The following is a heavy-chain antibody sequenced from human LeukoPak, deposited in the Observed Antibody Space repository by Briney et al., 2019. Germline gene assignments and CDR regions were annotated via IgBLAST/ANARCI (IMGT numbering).Heavy chain of an antibody. V-gene: IGHV3-53*01. CDR3: TTDGKYSMSGIFWSDP. Sequence: GGSLRLSCAVSGFSVTNNYMSWVRQAPGKGLEWVSVFYVGGATYYADSVKGRFTISRDNSENTLYLQMKSLRAEDTGLYYCTTDGKYSMSGIFWSDPWGQGTLVTVSA. J-gene: IGHJ5*02. CDR2: FYVGGAT. D-gene: IGHD6-6*01. CDR1: GFSVTNNY.